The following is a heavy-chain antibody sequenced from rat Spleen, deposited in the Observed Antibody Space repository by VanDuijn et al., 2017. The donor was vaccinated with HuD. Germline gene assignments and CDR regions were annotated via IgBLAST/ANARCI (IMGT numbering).Heavy chain of an antibody. Sequence: EVQLVESGGGLVQPGRSLKLSCAASGFTFSDYYMAWVRQAPTKGLEWVATITTGGDNTYYRDSVKGRFTISRDNARSTQYLQMDSLRSEDTAIYYCTRGYVMDAWGQGASVTVSS. CDR1: GFTFSDYY. J-gene: IGHJ4*01. CDR3: TRGYVMDA. V-gene: IGHV5-25*01. CDR2: ITTGGDNT.